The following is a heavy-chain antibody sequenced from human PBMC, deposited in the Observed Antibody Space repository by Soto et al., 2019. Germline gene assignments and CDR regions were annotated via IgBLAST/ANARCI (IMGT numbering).Heavy chain of an antibody. Sequence: GGSLRLSCAASGFTFSSYSMNWVRQAPGKGLEWVSSISSSSSYIYYADSVKGRFTISRDNATNSLYLQMNSLRAEDTAVYYCARGDLGTGFTIFGGVTLLYGMDVGGQGTTVTVPS. CDR3: ARGDLGTGFTIFGGVTLLYGMDV. CDR1: GFTFSSYS. V-gene: IGHV3-21*01. J-gene: IGHJ6*02. CDR2: ISSSSSYI. D-gene: IGHD3-3*01.